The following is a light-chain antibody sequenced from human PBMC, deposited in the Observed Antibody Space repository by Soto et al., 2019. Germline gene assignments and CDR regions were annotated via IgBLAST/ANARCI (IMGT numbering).Light chain of an antibody. CDR3: QQYDKWPWT. CDR1: QTINNN. J-gene: IGKJ1*01. V-gene: IGKV3-15*01. CDR2: GAS. Sequence: DIVMTQSPATLSMSPGERATLSCRASQTINNNLAWNQQKPGQAPRLLIYGASTRATGIPDRFSGSGSGTEFTLTISSRQSEDFAVYYCQQYDKWPWTFGQGTKVEIK.